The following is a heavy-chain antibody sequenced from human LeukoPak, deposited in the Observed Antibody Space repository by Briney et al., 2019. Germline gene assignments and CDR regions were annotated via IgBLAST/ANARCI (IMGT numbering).Heavy chain of an antibody. V-gene: IGHV3-30*04. D-gene: IGHD5-18*01. CDR2: ISYDGSNK. J-gene: IGHJ4*02. CDR3: ARVLSGGYSYGNIDY. Sequence: GGSLRLSCAASGFTFSSYAMHWVRQAPGKGLEWVAVISYDGSNKYYADSVKGRFTTSRDNSKNTLYLQMNSLRAEDTAVYYCARVLSGGYSYGNIDYWGQGTLVTVSS. CDR1: GFTFSSYA.